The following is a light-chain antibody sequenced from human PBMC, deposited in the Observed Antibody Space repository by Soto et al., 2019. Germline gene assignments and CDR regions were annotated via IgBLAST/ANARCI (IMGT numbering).Light chain of an antibody. CDR1: QSVSSSY. V-gene: IGKV3-20*01. CDR3: QQYDNWPPCT. CDR2: SAS. Sequence: EILLTQSPGTLSLSPGERATLSCGASQSVSSSYLAWYQQKPGQAPRLLIYSASSRAAGIPARFSGSGTGTDFTLTINRLEPEDFAVYYCQQYDNWPPCTFGQGTKLEVK. J-gene: IGKJ2*02.